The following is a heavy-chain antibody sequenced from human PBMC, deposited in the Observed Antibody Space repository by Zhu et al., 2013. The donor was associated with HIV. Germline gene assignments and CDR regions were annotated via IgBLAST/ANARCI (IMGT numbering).Heavy chain of an antibody. Sequence: QLVQSGAEVRKPGASVKVSCKAAGYTFTGHYMHWVRQAPGQGPEWMGWINPKSGGTNYAQKFQGRVTMTRDTSISTAYMELSRLRSDDTAVYYCARDAGYDFWSGYYDYWGQGTLVTVSS. J-gene: IGHJ4*02. CDR3: ARDAGYDFWSGYYDY. CDR2: INPKSGGT. CDR1: GYTFTGHY. V-gene: IGHV1-2*02. D-gene: IGHD3-3*01.